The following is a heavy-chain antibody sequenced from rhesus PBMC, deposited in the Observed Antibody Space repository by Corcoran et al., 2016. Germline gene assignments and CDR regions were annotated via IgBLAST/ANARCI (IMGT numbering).Heavy chain of an antibody. D-gene: IGHD2-39*02. J-gene: IGHJ4*01. CDR3: ASLGGY. V-gene: IGHV3-132*01. Sequence: VEQLVESGGGLVQPGASLRLSWAASEFTFIRFDTHWVRQAPGKGLEWVSAITIGGGTYYPDSVKGRFTISRDNAKNSLYLQMNSLRPEDTAVYYCASLGGYWGQGVLVTVSS. CDR2: ITIGGGT. CDR1: EFTFIRFD.